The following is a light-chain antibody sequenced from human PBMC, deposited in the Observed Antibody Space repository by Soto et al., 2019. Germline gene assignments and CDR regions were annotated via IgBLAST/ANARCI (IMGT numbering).Light chain of an antibody. CDR3: QQSYSTPVT. CDR2: DAS. Sequence: DIQMTQSPSTLSASVGDRVTITCRASQSISSWLAWYQQKPGKAPKLLIYDASSLESGVPSRFSGSGSGTEFTLTISSLQPEDFATYYCQQSYSTPVTFGQGTKVEIK. V-gene: IGKV1-5*01. CDR1: QSISSW. J-gene: IGKJ1*01.